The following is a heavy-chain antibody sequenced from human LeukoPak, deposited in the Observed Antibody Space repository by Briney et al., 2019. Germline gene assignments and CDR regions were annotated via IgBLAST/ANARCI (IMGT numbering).Heavy chain of an antibody. D-gene: IGHD6-19*01. CDR3: ARRYSSGWSYYYYYGMDV. J-gene: IGHJ6*02. CDR2: ISSSGSTI. CDR1: RFTFSSYE. V-gene: IGHV3-48*03. Sequence: GGSLRLSCAASRFTFSSYEMNWVRQAPGKGLEWVSYISSSGSTIYYADSVKGRFTISRDNAKNSLYLQMNSLRAEDTAVYYCARRYSSGWSYYYYYGMDVWGQGTTVTVSS.